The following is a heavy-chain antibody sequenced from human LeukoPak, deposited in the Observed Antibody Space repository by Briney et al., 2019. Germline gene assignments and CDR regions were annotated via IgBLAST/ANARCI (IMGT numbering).Heavy chain of an antibody. CDR1: GYTFTSYG. CDR3: ARDGYSAGSCYSDYNWFDP. J-gene: IGHJ5*02. Sequence: GASVKVSCKASGYTFTSYGISWVRQAPGQGLEWMGWISAYNGNTNYAQKLQGRVTMTTDTSTSTAYMELRSLRSDDTAVYYCARDGYSAGSCYSDYNWFDPWGQGTLVTVSS. V-gene: IGHV1-18*04. CDR2: ISAYNGNT. D-gene: IGHD2-15*01.